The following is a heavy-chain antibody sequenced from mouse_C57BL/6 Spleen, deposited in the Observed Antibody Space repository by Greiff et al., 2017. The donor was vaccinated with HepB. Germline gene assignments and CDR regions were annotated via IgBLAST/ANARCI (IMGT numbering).Heavy chain of an antibody. CDR1: GYTFTDYE. V-gene: IGHV1-15*01. CDR3: TDSSLYYFDY. D-gene: IGHD6-1*01. J-gene: IGHJ2*01. Sequence: VKLQQSGAELVRPGASVTLSCKASGYTFTDYEMHWVKQTPVHGLEWIGAIDPETGGTAYNQKFKGKAILTADKSSSTAYMELRSLTSEDSAVYYCTDSSLYYFDYWGQGTTLTVSS. CDR2: IDPETGGT.